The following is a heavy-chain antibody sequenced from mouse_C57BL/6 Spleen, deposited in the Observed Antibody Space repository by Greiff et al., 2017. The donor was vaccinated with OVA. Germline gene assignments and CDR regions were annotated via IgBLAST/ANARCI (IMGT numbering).Heavy chain of an antibody. CDR2: IYIGNGYT. J-gene: IGHJ2*01. D-gene: IGHD1-1*01. Sequence: VHVKQSGAELVRPGSSVKMSCKTSGYTFTSYGINWVKQRPGQGLEWIGYIYIGNGYTAYNEKFKGKATLTSDTSSSTAYMQLSSLTSEDSAIYFCARDGSSPFCYWGQGTTLTVSS. CDR3: ARDGSSPFCY. V-gene: IGHV1-58*01. CDR1: GYTFTSYG.